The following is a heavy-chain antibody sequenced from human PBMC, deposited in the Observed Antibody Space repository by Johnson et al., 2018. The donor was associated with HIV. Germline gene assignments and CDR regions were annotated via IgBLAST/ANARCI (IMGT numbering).Heavy chain of an antibody. CDR1: GFTFSSYG. J-gene: IGHJ3*02. CDR2: ISYDGSNK. V-gene: IGHV3-30*18. CDR3: AKDGEYSSPGAFDI. D-gene: IGHD6-6*01. Sequence: QVQLVESGGGVVQPGRSLRLSCAASGFTFSSYGMHWVRQAPGKGLEWVAVISYDGSNKYYADSVKGRFTISRDNSKNTLYLQMNSLRAEDTAVYYGAKDGEYSSPGAFDIWGQGTMVTVSS.